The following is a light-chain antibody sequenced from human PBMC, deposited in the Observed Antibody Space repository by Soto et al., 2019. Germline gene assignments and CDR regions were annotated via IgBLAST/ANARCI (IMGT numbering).Light chain of an antibody. CDR2: WAS. CDR3: QQYYSSPYT. V-gene: IGKV4-1*01. Sequence: DIVMTQSPDSMAVSLGEGATINCKSSQSVLYSSNNNNYLAWYQQKPGQPTKMLFYWASTRESGVPDRFSGSGSGTDFTLTISSLQAEDVAVYYCQQYYSSPYTFGQGTMLEIK. J-gene: IGKJ2*01. CDR1: QSVLYSSNNNNY.